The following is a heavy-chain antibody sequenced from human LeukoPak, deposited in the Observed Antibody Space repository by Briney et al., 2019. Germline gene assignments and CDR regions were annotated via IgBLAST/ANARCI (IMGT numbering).Heavy chain of an antibody. CDR1: GGSISSDY. D-gene: IGHD5-18*01. CDR2: IFYSGTT. Sequence: SETLSLTCTVSGGSISSDYWSWIRQPPGKGLEWIGYIFYSGTTSYNPSLQSRVTISVDTSKNQFFLKLSSVTAADTAVYYCARHVTYYGMAVWGKGTTVTVSS. CDR3: ARHVTYYGMAV. J-gene: IGHJ6*04. V-gene: IGHV4-59*08.